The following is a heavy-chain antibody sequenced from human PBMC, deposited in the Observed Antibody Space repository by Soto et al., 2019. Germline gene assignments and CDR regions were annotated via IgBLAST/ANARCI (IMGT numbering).Heavy chain of an antibody. D-gene: IGHD6-25*01. CDR3: ARLGGSSGSDY. V-gene: IGHV4-59*08. CDR1: GGSISSYY. CDR2: IYYSGST. Sequence: QVQLQESGPGLVKPSETLSLTCTVSGGSISSYYWSWIRQPPGKGLGWIGYIYYSGSTNYNPSLKSRVTISVDTSKNQFSLKLSSVTAADTAVYYCARLGGSSGSDYWGQGTLVTVSS. J-gene: IGHJ4*02.